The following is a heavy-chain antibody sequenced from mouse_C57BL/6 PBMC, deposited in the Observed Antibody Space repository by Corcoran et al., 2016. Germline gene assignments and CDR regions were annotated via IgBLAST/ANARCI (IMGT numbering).Heavy chain of an antibody. D-gene: IGHD2-12*01. Sequence: EVQLQQSGPELVKPGASVKISCKASGYTFTDYYMNWVKQSHGKSLEWIGDINPNNGGTSYNQKFKGKATLTVDKSSSTAYMELRSLTSEDTAVYYCARKKDYRYFDVWGTGTTVTVSS. CDR3: ARKKDYRYFDV. J-gene: IGHJ1*03. V-gene: IGHV1-26*01. CDR2: INPNNGGT. CDR1: GYTFTDYY.